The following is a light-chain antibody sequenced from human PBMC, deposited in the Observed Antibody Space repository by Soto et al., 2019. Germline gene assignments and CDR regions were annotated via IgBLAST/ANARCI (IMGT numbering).Light chain of an antibody. CDR2: EVS. CDR1: STDVGGYTY. CDR3: SSYTSGSTLV. Sequence: QSALNQPASVSGSPGQSITISCPGSSTDVGGYTYVSWYQQFPGKPPKLMIYEVSNRPSGVSNRFSGSKSGNTASLTISGLQAEDEAYYYCSSYTSGSTLVFGGGTKLTVL. V-gene: IGLV2-14*03. J-gene: IGLJ3*02.